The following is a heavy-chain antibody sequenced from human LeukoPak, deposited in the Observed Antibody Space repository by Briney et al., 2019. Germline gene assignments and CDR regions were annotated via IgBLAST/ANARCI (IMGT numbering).Heavy chain of an antibody. Sequence: ASVKVSCKASGYTFTSYYMHWVRQAPGQGLEWMGIINPSGGSTSYAQKFQGRVTMTRDTSTSTVYMELSSLRSGDTAVYYCARDRGVVRGAGYYYYYMDVWGKGTTVTISS. CDR1: GYTFTSYY. CDR3: ARDRGVVRGAGYYYYYMDV. J-gene: IGHJ6*03. D-gene: IGHD3-10*01. V-gene: IGHV1-46*01. CDR2: INPSGGST.